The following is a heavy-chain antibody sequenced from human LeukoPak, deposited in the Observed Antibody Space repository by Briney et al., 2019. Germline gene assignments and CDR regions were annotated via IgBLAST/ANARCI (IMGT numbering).Heavy chain of an antibody. J-gene: IGHJ4*02. V-gene: IGHV4-39*07. Sequence: SETLSLTCTVSGGSISSSSYYWGWIRQPPGKGLECIGSIYYSGSTYYNPSLKSQFTISVDTTKNQFSLKLSSVTAADTAVYYCARYDVGWYYFDYWGQGTLVTVSS. CDR2: IYYSGST. D-gene: IGHD6-19*01. CDR1: GGSISSSSYY. CDR3: ARYDVGWYYFDY.